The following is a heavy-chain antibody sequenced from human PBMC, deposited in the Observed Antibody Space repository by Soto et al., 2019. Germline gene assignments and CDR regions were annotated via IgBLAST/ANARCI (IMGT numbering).Heavy chain of an antibody. Sequence: ASVDVTCKASGYTLNGYYMHWVRQAPGQGLEWMGWINPNSGGTNYAQKFQGWVTMTRDTSISTAYMELSRLRSDDTAVYYCAASMVRGAGGDAFDIWGQGTMVTVSS. D-gene: IGHD3-10*01. CDR1: GYTLNGYY. CDR2: INPNSGGT. CDR3: AASMVRGAGGDAFDI. V-gene: IGHV1-2*04. J-gene: IGHJ3*02.